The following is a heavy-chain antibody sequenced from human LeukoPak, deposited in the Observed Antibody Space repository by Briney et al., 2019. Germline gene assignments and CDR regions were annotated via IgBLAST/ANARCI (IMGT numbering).Heavy chain of an antibody. CDR2: ISGSGGST. CDR3: AKDPVVGARLIFDY. CDR1: GFTFSSYG. J-gene: IGHJ4*02. D-gene: IGHD1-26*01. Sequence: GGTLRLSCAASGFTFSSYGMSWVRQAPGKGLEWVSAISGSGGSTYYADSVKGRFTISRDNSKNTLYLQMNSLRAEDTAVYYCAKDPVVGARLIFDYWGQGTLVTVSS. V-gene: IGHV3-23*01.